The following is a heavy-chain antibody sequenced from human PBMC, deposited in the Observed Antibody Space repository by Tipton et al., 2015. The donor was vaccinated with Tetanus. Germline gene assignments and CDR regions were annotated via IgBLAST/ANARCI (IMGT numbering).Heavy chain of an antibody. CDR1: GYNFATFW. V-gene: IGHV5-51*01. CDR3: ARHGWATSHSWFDP. J-gene: IGHJ5*02. CDR2: IYPGDSSV. D-gene: IGHD3-10*01. Sequence: QSGPEVKKPGESLNISCKASGYNFATFWIGWVRQKPGKGLEWMGIIYPGDSSVRYSPTFEGQVTITADRSTTTAYLQWDRLKVSDTAIYYCARHGWATSHSWFDPWGQGTLFTVSS.